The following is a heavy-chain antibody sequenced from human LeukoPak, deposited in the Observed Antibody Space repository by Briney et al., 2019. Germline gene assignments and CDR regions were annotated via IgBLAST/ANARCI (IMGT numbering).Heavy chain of an antibody. CDR2: IYHSGST. V-gene: IGHV4-30-2*01. J-gene: IGHJ3*02. CDR3: ARGRGGYQNAFDI. D-gene: IGHD3-22*01. Sequence: PSETLSLTCAVSGGSISSGGYSWSWIRQPPGKGLEWIGYIYHSGSTYYNPSLKSRVTISVDRSKNQFSLKLSSVTAADTAVYYCARGRGGYQNAFDIWGQGTMVTVSS. CDR1: GGSISSGGYS.